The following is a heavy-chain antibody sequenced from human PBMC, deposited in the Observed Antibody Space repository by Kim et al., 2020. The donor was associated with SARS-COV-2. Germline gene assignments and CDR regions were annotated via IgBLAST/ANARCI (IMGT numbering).Heavy chain of an antibody. D-gene: IGHD1-26*01. Sequence: ASVKVSCKTSGYSFTTNGISWVRQAPGEGFEWVGWIIPFNGNTEFAQKFQDRVTLTTDTSTATAYMELRSLTSDDTAVYYCGRITVAWQGSGSPVGHWGQGTLVTVSS. CDR1: GYSFTTNG. V-gene: IGHV1-18*04. CDR2: IIPFNGNT. CDR3: GRITVAWQGSGSPVGH. J-gene: IGHJ5*02.